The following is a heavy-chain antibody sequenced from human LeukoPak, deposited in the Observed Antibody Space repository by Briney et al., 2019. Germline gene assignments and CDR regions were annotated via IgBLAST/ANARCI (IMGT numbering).Heavy chain of an antibody. D-gene: IGHD3-3*01. Sequence: ASVKVSCKASGYTFTGYGISWVRQAPGQGLEWMGWISAHNGNTNYAQKFQGRVTMTTDRSTSTAYMELRSLTYDDTAVYYCAREGFLQRLSPDDAFDIWGQGTMVTVSS. CDR3: AREGFLQRLSPDDAFDI. CDR1: GYTFTGYG. CDR2: ISAHNGNT. J-gene: IGHJ3*02. V-gene: IGHV1-18*01.